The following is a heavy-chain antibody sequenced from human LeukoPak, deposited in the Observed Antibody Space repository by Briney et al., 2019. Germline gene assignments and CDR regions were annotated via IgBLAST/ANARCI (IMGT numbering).Heavy chain of an antibody. CDR1: GGSISSNSW. CDR3: ASLYYYDSSGYHDY. J-gene: IGHJ4*02. V-gene: IGHV4-4*02. Sequence: SETLSLTGAVSGGSISSNSWWSWVRQPPGKGLERIGEIYHSGSTNYNPSLRSRVTISVDKSKNQFSLKLSSVTAADTAVYYCASLYYYDSSGYHDYWGQGTLVTVSS. D-gene: IGHD3-22*01. CDR2: IYHSGST.